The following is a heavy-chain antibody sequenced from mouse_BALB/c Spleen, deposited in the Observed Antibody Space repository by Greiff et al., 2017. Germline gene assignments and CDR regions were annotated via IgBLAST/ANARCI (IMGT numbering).Heavy chain of an antibody. Sequence: VQLQQSGPELMKPGASVKISCKASGYSFTSYYMHWVKQSHGKSLEWIGYIDPFNGGTSYNQKFKGKATLTVDKSSSTAYMHLSSLTSEDSAVYYCAGGSGSSYWFAYWGQGTLVTVSA. CDR2: IDPFNGGT. D-gene: IGHD1-1*01. CDR3: AGGSGSSYWFAY. J-gene: IGHJ3*01. V-gene: IGHV1S135*01. CDR1: GYSFTSYY.